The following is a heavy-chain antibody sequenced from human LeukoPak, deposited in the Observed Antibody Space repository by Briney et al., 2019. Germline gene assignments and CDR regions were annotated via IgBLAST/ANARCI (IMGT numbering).Heavy chain of an antibody. CDR3: AIIHSYGHA. V-gene: IGHV3-66*01. D-gene: IGHD5-18*01. Sequence: PGGSLRLSCAASGFNVISNYMNWVRQAPGKGLEWVSVIYSSGSTYYAASVKGRFTISRDKSKNTLYLQMNSLRAEDTATYYCAIIHSYGHAWGQGTLATVSS. J-gene: IGHJ5*02. CDR2: IYSSGST. CDR1: GFNVISNY.